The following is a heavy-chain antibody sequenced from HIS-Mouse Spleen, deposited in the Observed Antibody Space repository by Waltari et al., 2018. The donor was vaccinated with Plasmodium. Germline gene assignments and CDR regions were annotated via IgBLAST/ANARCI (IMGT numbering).Heavy chain of an antibody. CDR2: IYSGGST. J-gene: IGHJ3*02. V-gene: IGHV3-53*01. CDR1: GFTVSSNY. Sequence: EVKLVESGGGLIQPGGSLRLSCAASGFTVSSNYIRWVRQAPGKGLEWVSVIYSGGSTYYADSVKGRFTISRDNSKNTLYLQMNSLRAEDTAVYYCASKTTVTNHAFDIWGQGTMVTVSS. D-gene: IGHD4-17*01. CDR3: ASKTTVTNHAFDI.